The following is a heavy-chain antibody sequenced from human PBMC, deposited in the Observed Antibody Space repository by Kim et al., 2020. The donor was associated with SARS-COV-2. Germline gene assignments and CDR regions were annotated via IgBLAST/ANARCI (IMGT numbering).Heavy chain of an antibody. CDR1: GFTFSSYA. D-gene: IGHD3-3*01. CDR2: IYSGGSST. V-gene: IGHV3-23*03. Sequence: GGSLRLSCAASGFTFSSYAMSWVRQAPGKGLEWVSVIYSGGSSTYYADSVKGRFTISRDNSKNTLYLQMNSLRAEDTAVYYCAKAHRFWSGPREYYYYGMDVWGQGTTVTVSS. CDR3: AKAHRFWSGPREYYYYGMDV. J-gene: IGHJ6*02.